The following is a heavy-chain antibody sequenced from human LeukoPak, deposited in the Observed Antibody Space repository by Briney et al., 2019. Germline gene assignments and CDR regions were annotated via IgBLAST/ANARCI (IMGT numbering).Heavy chain of an antibody. CDR3: ARRAAIVVVPAARNWFDP. J-gene: IGHJ5*02. V-gene: IGHV4-34*01. CDR2: INHSGST. CDR1: GDSINTYY. D-gene: IGHD2-2*01. Sequence: SETLSLTCTVSGDSINTYYWSWIRQPPGKGLEWIGEINHSGSTNYNPSLESRVTISVDTSKNQFSLKLSSVTAADTAVYYCARRAAIVVVPAARNWFDPWGQGTLVTVSS.